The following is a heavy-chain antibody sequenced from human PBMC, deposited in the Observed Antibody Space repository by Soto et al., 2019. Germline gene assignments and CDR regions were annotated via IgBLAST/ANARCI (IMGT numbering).Heavy chain of an antibody. CDR1: GNPVIVLDHY. Sequence: PSEVLSRTWTVSGNPVIVLDHYGNFNLQSPGRGLDLIGYISDSGGTDYNPSVKGRVTISIDTSRNQFSLELRSVTAADTAVYYCARDKGYYESGYWSTHGPFEYWGQGSLDPVSS. J-gene: IGHJ4*02. D-gene: IGHD3-9*01. CDR3: ARDKGYYESGYWSTHGPFEY. V-gene: IGHV4-30-4*01. CDR2: ISDSGGT.